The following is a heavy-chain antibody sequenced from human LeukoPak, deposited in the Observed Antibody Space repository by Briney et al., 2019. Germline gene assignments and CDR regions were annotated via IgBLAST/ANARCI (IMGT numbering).Heavy chain of an antibody. D-gene: IGHD3-16*01. CDR1: GDSIRNSY. CDR3: ARHGRDDVLHPLDY. V-gene: IGHV4-59*08. Sequence: SETLSLTCTVSGDSIRNSYRSWIRQPPGKGLEWIAYIHPTRDTAYSPSLKSRISISLDTSKNQFSLELRSVTAADTAVYYCARHGRDDVLHPLDYWGQGILVTVSS. CDR2: IHPTRDT. J-gene: IGHJ4*02.